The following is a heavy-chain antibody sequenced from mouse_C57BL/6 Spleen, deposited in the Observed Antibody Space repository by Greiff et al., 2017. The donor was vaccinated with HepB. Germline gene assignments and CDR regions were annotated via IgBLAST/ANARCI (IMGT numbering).Heavy chain of an antibody. CDR3: ASSLIYDGYDYRYFDV. CDR2: IDPSDSYT. D-gene: IGHD2-3*01. V-gene: IGHV1-50*01. CDR1: GYTFTSYW. Sequence: QVQLQQPGAELVKPGASVKLSCKASGYTFTSYWMQWVKQRPGQGLEWIGEIDPSDSYTNYNQKFKGKATLTVDTSSSTAYMQLSSLTSEDSAVYDGASSLIYDGYDYRYFDVWGTGTTVTVSS. J-gene: IGHJ1*03.